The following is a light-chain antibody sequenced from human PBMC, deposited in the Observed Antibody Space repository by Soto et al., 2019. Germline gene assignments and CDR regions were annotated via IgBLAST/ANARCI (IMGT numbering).Light chain of an antibody. CDR1: SSDVGGYNY. V-gene: IGLV2-14*01. J-gene: IGLJ2*01. CDR2: DVS. CDR3: SSYTSSSTVV. Sequence: QSALTQPASVSGSTGQSITISCTGTSSDVGGYNYVSWYQQHPGKAPKLMIYDVSNRPSGVSNRFSGSKSGNTASLTISGLQAEDEADYYCSSYTSSSTVVFAGGTQLTVL.